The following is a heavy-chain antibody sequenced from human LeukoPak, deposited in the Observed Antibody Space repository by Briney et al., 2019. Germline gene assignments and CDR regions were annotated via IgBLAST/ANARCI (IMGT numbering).Heavy chain of an antibody. Sequence: TGGSLRLSCAASGFTFSSYAMSWVRQAPGKGLEWVSAISGSGGSTYYADSVKGRFTISRDNSKNTLYLQMNSLRAEDTAVYYCAKGGWESITMMVVYSENFDYWGQGTLVTVSS. CDR2: ISGSGGST. D-gene: IGHD3-22*01. CDR3: AKGGWESITMMVVYSENFDY. CDR1: GFTFSSYA. V-gene: IGHV3-23*01. J-gene: IGHJ4*02.